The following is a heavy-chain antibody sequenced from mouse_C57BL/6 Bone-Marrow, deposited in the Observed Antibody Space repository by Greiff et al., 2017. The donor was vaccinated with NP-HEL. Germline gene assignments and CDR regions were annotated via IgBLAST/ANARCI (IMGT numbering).Heavy chain of an antibody. CDR1: GFSLTSYG. CDR2: IWGDGIT. Sequence: VQLVESGPGLVAPSQSLSITCTVSGFSLTSYGVSWVRQPPGKGLEWLGVIWGDGITNYHSALISRLSISKDNSKSQVFLKLNSLQTDDTATYYCAKEGDDYDVAWFAYWGQGTLVTVSA. J-gene: IGHJ3*01. D-gene: IGHD2-4*01. V-gene: IGHV2-3*01. CDR3: AKEGDDYDVAWFAY.